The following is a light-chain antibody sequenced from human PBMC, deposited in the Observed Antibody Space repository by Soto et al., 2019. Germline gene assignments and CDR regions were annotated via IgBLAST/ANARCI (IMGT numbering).Light chain of an antibody. Sequence: DIQMTQSPSSLSASVGDRATITCQASQDISNYLNWYQQKPGKAPNLLMYGASYMKSGVPTRFSGSGSGTDFTLTISSLQPEDFAIYYCQQTYTTPEITFGQGTRVEIK. V-gene: IGKV1-39*01. CDR2: GAS. CDR1: QDISNY. J-gene: IGKJ5*01. CDR3: QQTYTTPEIT.